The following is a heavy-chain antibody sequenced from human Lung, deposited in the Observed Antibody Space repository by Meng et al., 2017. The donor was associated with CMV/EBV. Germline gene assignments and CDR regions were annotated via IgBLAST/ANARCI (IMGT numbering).Heavy chain of an antibody. V-gene: IGHV7-4-1*02. J-gene: IGHJ5*02. CDR1: GYTFSTYT. CDR2: ISTNTGTP. D-gene: IGHD2/OR15-2a*01. Sequence: QVRLVQCGAEVKKPGASVKVSCKASGYTFSTYTINGVRQAHGRGLEWMGWISTNTGTPTYTQGFTGRFVFSLDTSVSTAYLQISSLKAEDTAVYYCARGGNFDPWGQGTLVTVSS. CDR3: ARGGNFDP.